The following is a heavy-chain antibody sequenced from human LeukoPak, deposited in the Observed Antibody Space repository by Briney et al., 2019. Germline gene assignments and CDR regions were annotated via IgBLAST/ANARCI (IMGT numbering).Heavy chain of an antibody. D-gene: IGHD3-10*01. CDR3: ERGGYYGSGARFDY. J-gene: IGHJ4*02. CDR2: IIPNFGTA. Sequence: SVKVSCKASGGTFSSYAISWVRQAPGHGLEWMGGIIPNFGTANYAQKFQGRVTITADESARTAYMALSSLRSEDTAVYYCERGGYYGSGARFDYWGQGTLVTVSS. V-gene: IGHV1-69*13. CDR1: GGTFSSYA.